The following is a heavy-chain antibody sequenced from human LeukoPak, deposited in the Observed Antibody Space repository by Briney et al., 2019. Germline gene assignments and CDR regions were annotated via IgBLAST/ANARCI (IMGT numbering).Heavy chain of an antibody. CDR3: AAQLID. Sequence: SETLSLTCTVSGVSITSNYWTWIRQPPGKGLEWIGYIYSSGSTNYNSSLKSRVTISIDTSKNQFSLKLTSVTAADTAAYYCAAQLIDWGQGTLVTVSS. V-gene: IGHV4-59*01. D-gene: IGHD1-1*01. J-gene: IGHJ4*02. CDR1: GVSITSNY. CDR2: IYSSGST.